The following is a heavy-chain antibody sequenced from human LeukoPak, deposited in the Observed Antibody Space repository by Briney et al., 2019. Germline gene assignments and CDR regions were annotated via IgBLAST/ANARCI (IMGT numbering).Heavy chain of an antibody. CDR2: ISYDGSNK. Sequence: GGSLRLSCAASGFTFNTYAMHWVRQAPGKGLEWVAVISYDGSNKNYADSVKGRFTISRDNSNNTLYLQMSSLRSEDTAIYYCARNYYYDNSGECDYWGQGTLVTVSS. CDR3: ARNYYYDNSGECDY. CDR1: GFTFNTYA. V-gene: IGHV3-30-3*01. J-gene: IGHJ4*02. D-gene: IGHD3-22*01.